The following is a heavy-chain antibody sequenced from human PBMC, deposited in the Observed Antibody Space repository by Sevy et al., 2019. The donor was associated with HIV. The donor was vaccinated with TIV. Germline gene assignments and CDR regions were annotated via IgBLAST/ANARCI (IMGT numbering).Heavy chain of an antibody. J-gene: IGHJ4*02. CDR3: ARAAARMTTVTHFDY. V-gene: IGHV4-30-2*01. CDR2: IYHTGNT. Sequence: SETLSLTCAVSGGSISSGGYSWNWIRQPPGKGLEWIGYIYHTGNTYYNPSLKSRVTISVDSSNNQFSLKLNSVTAADTAVYYCARAAARMTTVTHFDYWGQGTLVTVSS. D-gene: IGHD4-17*01. CDR1: GGSISSGGYS.